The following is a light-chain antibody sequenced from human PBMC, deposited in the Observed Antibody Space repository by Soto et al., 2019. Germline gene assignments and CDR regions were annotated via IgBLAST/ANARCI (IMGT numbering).Light chain of an antibody. Sequence: QSALTQPPSASGSPGQSVTISCTGATSDIGTHNFVSWYQHHPGKAPKLMIYEVYKRPSGVSDRFSGSKSGNTASLTVSGLQAEDEADYYCTSFAGSNNLIFGGGTKLTVL. CDR1: TSDIGTHNF. J-gene: IGLJ2*01. CDR3: TSFAGSNNLI. CDR2: EVY. V-gene: IGLV2-8*01.